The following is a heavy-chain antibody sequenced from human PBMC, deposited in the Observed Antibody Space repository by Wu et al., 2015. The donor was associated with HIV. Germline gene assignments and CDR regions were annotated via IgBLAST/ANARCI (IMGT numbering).Heavy chain of an antibody. J-gene: IGHJ6*02. CDR1: GGTFSSYA. CDR2: IIPIFGTA. CDR3: ARGTERGSYSFGANYYYYGMDV. D-gene: IGHD1-26*01. V-gene: IGHV1-69*13. Sequence: QVQLVQSGAEVKKPGSSVKVSCKASGGTFSSYAISWVRQAPGQGLEWMGRIIPIFGTANYAQKFQGRVTITADESTSTAYMELSSLRSEDTAVYYCARGTERGSYSFGANYYYYGMDVWGQGTTVTVSS.